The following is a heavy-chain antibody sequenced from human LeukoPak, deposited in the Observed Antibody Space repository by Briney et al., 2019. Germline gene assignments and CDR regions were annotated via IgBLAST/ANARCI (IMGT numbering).Heavy chain of an antibody. V-gene: IGHV3-48*01. Sequence: PGGSLRLSCAASGFTFSSYSMNWVRQAPGKGLEWVSYISSSSSTIYYADSVKGRFTISRDNAKNSLYLQMNSLRAEDTAVYYCARAALRGGGVIPHYWGQGTLVTVSS. D-gene: IGHD3-16*01. CDR1: GFTFSSYS. CDR3: ARAALRGGGVIPHY. CDR2: ISSSSSTI. J-gene: IGHJ4*02.